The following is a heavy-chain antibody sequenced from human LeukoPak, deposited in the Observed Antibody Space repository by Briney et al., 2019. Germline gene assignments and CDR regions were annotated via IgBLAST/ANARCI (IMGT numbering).Heavy chain of an antibody. J-gene: IGHJ5*02. D-gene: IGHD1-26*01. CDR3: AKKYSTELDP. CDR2: ISGSGSNT. V-gene: IGHV3-23*01. Sequence: PGGSLRLSCAASGFTFSSYAMSWVRQAPGKGLEWVSDISGSGSNTYYADSVKGRFTISRDNSKNTLYLQMNSLRVEDTAVYYCAKKYSTELDPWGQGTLVTVSS. CDR1: GFTFSSYA.